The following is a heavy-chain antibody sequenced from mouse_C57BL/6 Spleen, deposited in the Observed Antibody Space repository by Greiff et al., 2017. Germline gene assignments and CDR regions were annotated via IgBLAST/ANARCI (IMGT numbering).Heavy chain of an antibody. CDR2: ILPGSGST. V-gene: IGHV1-9*01. J-gene: IGHJ4*01. CDR1: GYTFTGYW. CDR3: ARGGDY. Sequence: QVQLQQSGAELMKPGASVKLSCKATGYTFTGYWIEWIGEILPGSGSTNYNEKFKGKATFTADTSSNTAYMQLSSLTTEDSAIYYCARGGDYWGQGTSVTVSS.